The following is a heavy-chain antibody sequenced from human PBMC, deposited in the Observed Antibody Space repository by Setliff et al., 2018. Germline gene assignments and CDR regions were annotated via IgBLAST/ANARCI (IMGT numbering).Heavy chain of an antibody. Sequence: SETLSLTCSVSGASVSNVNYYWGWIRQPPGKGLEWVASIYYSGSTYYNPPLKSRVTISVDTSKNQFSLRLSSVTAADTAVYYCARGPNSNYEGAFDIWGQGTMVTVSS. CDR2: IYYSGST. V-gene: IGHV4-39*01. J-gene: IGHJ3*02. CDR1: GASVSNVNYY. D-gene: IGHD4-4*01. CDR3: ARGPNSNYEGAFDI.